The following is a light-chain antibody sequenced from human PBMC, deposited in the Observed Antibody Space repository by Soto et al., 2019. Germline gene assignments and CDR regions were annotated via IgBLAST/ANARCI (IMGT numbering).Light chain of an antibody. J-gene: IGLJ1*01. V-gene: IGLV2-11*01. CDR3: GSHAGSYTYV. CDR1: SSDVGGYNY. CDR2: DVT. Sequence: QSALTQPRSVSGSPGQSLTISCTGTSSDVGGYNYVSWYQQHPGKAPKLMIYDVTKRPSGVPDRFSGSKSGNTASLTISGLQAEDEGDYYCGSHAGSYTYVFGTGSKVTVL.